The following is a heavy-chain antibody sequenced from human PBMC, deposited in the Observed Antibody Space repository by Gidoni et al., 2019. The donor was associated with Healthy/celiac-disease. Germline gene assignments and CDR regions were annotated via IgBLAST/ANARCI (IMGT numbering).Heavy chain of an antibody. CDR2: IIPIFGTA. CDR1: GGTFSSYA. J-gene: IGHJ6*03. CDR3: ARDGLGQWLGPHYYYYYYMDV. V-gene: IGHV1-69*01. D-gene: IGHD6-19*01. Sequence: QVQLVQSGAEVKKRGSSVKVSCKASGGTFSSYAISWVRQAPGQGLEWMGGIIPIFGTANYAQKFQGRVTITADESTSTAYMELSSLRSEDTAVYYCARDGLGQWLGPHYYYYYYMDVWGKGTTVTVSS.